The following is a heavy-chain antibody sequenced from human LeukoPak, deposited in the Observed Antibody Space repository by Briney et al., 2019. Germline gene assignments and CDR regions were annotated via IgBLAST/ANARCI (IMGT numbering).Heavy chain of an antibody. D-gene: IGHD2-15*01. V-gene: IGHV3-53*01. CDR3: AREDSPGVFDY. Sequence: GGSLRLSCAASGFTVSSNYMSWVHQAPGKGLEWVSVIYSGGSTYYADSVKGRFTISRDNSKNTLYLQMNSLRAEDTAVYYCAREDSPGVFDYWGQGTLVTVSS. J-gene: IGHJ4*02. CDR2: IYSGGST. CDR1: GFTVSSNY.